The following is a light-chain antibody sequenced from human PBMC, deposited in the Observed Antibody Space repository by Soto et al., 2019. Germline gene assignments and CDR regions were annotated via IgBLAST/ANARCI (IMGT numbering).Light chain of an antibody. J-gene: IGLJ1*01. CDR1: NSDVGSYNL. CDR2: EVT. Sequence: QSALTQPASVSGSPGQSIAISCTGTNSDVGSYNLVSWYQQHPGKAPKLIIYEVTKRPAGVSNRFSGSKSDNTASLTISGLQADDEADYYCCSYGGCTTFVFATGTKLTVL. CDR3: CSYGGCTTFV. V-gene: IGLV2-23*02.